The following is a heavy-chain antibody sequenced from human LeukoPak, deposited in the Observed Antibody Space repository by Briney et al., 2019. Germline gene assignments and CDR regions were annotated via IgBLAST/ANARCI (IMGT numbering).Heavy chain of an antibody. D-gene: IGHD3-3*01. J-gene: IGHJ4*02. V-gene: IGHV3-48*01. CDR2: ISSSSSTI. CDR3: ARDPYYDFWSGQENY. CDR1: GFTFSSYI. Sequence: GGSLRLSCAASGFTFSSYIMNWVRQAPGKGLEWVSYISSSSSTIYYADSVKGRFTISRDNAKNSLYLQMNSLRAEDTAVYYCARDPYYDFWSGQENYWGQGTLVTVSS.